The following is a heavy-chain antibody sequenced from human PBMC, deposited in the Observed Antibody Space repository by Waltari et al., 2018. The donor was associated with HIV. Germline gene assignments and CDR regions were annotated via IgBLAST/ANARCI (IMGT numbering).Heavy chain of an antibody. CDR3: ATASFYYYGSGSYYRYFDY. Sequence: QVQLVQSGAAVKKPGASVKVSCKVSGYTLTELSMHWVRQAPGKGLEWMGGFDPEDGETIYAQKFQGRVTMTEDTSTDTAYMELSSLRSEDTAVYYCATASFYYYGSGSYYRYFDYWGQGTLVTVSS. J-gene: IGHJ4*02. D-gene: IGHD3-10*01. CDR1: GYTLTELS. CDR2: FDPEDGET. V-gene: IGHV1-24*01.